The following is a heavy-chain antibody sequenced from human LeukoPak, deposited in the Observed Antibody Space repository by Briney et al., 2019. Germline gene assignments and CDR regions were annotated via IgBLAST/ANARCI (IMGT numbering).Heavy chain of an antibody. V-gene: IGHV4-39*01. CDR1: GGSISSSSYH. CDR2: IYYSGST. CDR3: ARQQVEIATHLDY. D-gene: IGHD5-24*01. Sequence: PSETLSLTCTVSGGSISSSSYHWGWIRQPPGKGLEWIGSIYYSGSTYYNPTLNRPVTISVDTSKNQFSLKLSSVNAADTAVYYCARQQVEIATHLDYWGQGTLVTVSS. J-gene: IGHJ4*02.